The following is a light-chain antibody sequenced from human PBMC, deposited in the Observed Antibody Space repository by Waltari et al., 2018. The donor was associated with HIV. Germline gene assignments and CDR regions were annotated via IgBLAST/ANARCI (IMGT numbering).Light chain of an antibody. J-gene: IGLJ3*02. CDR2: KDT. CDR3: YSAPDNSSV. V-gene: IGLV3-27*01. CDR1: ILAKKY. Sequence: QTARITCSGDILAKKYARWFQQKPGQAPVLVIFKDTERPSGIPERFSGSSSGTTVTLTISGAQVEDEADYYCYSAPDNSSVFGGGTKVTVL.